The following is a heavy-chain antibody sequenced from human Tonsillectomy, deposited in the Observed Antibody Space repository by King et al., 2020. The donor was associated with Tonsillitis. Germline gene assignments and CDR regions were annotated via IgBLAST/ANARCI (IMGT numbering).Heavy chain of an antibody. Sequence: QVQLQESGPGLVKPSQTLSLTCTVSGGSISSGGYYWSWIRQHPGEGLEWIGSISDSGITYNNPSLKSRVTISVDTSKNQFSLKLSSVTAADTAVFFCARFRRLVVPGTIQVGWFDPWGQGTLVTVSS. V-gene: IGHV4-31*03. CDR2: ISDSGIT. CDR3: ARFRRLVVPGTIQVGWFDP. CDR1: GGSISSGGYY. J-gene: IGHJ5*02. D-gene: IGHD2-2*02.